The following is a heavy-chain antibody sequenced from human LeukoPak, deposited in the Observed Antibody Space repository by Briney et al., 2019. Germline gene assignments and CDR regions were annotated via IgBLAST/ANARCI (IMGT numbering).Heavy chain of an antibody. J-gene: IGHJ6*03. CDR1: GYTFTGYY. Sequence: ASMKVSCKASGYTFTGYYIHWVRQAPGQGLEWMGWINPNSGGTNYAQQFQGRVTMTSDTSITTAYMELSRLRSDDTAVFYCARSRRGAAKRDYYYYMDVWGKGTTVTVSS. V-gene: IGHV1-2*02. CDR3: ARSRRGAAKRDYYYYMDV. D-gene: IGHD1-26*01. CDR2: INPNSGGT.